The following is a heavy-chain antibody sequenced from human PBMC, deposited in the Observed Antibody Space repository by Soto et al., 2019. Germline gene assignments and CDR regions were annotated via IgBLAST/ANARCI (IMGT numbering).Heavy chain of an antibody. CDR1: GYTFTGYY. CDR3: AREYSSSSLFYYYYGMDV. Sequence: GSSVKVSCKASGYTFTGYYMHWVRQAPGQGLEWMGWINPNSGGTNYAQKFQGRVTMTRDTSISTAYMELSRLRSDDTAVYYCAREYSSSSLFYYYYGMDVWGRGTTVTVSS. V-gene: IGHV1-2*02. J-gene: IGHJ6*02. CDR2: INPNSGGT. D-gene: IGHD6-6*01.